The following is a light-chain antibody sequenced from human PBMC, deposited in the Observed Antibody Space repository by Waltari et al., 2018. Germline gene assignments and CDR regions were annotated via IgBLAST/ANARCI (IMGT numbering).Light chain of an antibody. CDR1: QSVLYSSNNKNY. CDR2: WAS. CDR3: QQYYNSPLT. Sequence: DIVMTQSPDSPAASLGERATINCKSSQSVLYSSNNKNYLAWYQQKPGQPPKLIIYWASTRESGVPDRFSGSESGTDFTLTISSLQAEDVAVYYCQQYYNSPLTFGGGTKVEIK. V-gene: IGKV4-1*01. J-gene: IGKJ4*01.